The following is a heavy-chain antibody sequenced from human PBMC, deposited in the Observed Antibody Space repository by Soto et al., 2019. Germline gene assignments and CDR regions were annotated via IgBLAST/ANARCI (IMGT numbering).Heavy chain of an antibody. J-gene: IGHJ4*02. Sequence: GGSLRLSCAASGITFTNYAMSWVRQAPGKGLEWVSGISASGGTTYYAESVKGRFTISRDNSRNTLYLQMNSLRVEDTAVYFCAKIIGTSWSDYWGQGTLVTVSS. V-gene: IGHV3-23*01. CDR1: GITFTNYA. CDR3: AKIIGTSWSDY. D-gene: IGHD2-2*01. CDR2: ISASGGTT.